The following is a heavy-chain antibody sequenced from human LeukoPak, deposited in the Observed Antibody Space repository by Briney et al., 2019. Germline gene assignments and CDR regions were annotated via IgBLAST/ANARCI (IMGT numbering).Heavy chain of an antibody. CDR2: ISYTSTNI. D-gene: IGHD4/OR15-4a*01. J-gene: IGHJ4*02. V-gene: IGHV3-21*01. CDR1: GFMFSSYS. CDR3: ARYGADCFDY. Sequence: GGSLRLSCAASGFMFSSYSMNWVRQAPGKGLEWVASISYTSTNIFYTDSLKGRFTISRDNTENSLYLQMNSLRAEDTAVYYCARYGADCFDYWGQGTLVTVSS.